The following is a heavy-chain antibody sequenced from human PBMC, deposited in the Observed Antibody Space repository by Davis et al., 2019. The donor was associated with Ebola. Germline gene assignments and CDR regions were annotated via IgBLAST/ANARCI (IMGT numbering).Heavy chain of an antibody. J-gene: IGHJ6*02. Sequence: GGSLRLSCAASGFTFSSHAMSWVRQAPGKGLEWVSTTNGGGGSTYYADSVKGRFTISRDNSKNTLYLQMNSLRAEDTAVYYCARDRGASWGMDVWGQGTTVTVSS. CDR2: TNGGGGST. D-gene: IGHD3-10*01. CDR3: ARDRGASWGMDV. CDR1: GFTFSSHA. V-gene: IGHV3-23*01.